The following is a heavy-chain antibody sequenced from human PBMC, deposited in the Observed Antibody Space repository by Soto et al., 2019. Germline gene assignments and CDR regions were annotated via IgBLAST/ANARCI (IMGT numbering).Heavy chain of an antibody. CDR3: ARAATVTSIGSQFDY. CDR1: GGSISSGGYY. CDR2: IYYSGST. D-gene: IGHD4-4*01. Sequence: SETLSLTCTVSGGSISSGGYYWSWIRQHPGKGLEWIGYIYYSGSTYYNPSLKSRVTISVDTSKNQFSLKLSSVTAADTAVYYCARAATVTSIGSQFDYWGQGTLVTVSS. J-gene: IGHJ4*02. V-gene: IGHV4-31*03.